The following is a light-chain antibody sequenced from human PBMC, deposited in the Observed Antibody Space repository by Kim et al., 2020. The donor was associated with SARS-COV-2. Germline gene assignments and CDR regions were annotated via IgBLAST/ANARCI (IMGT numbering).Light chain of an antibody. V-gene: IGLV1-44*01. CDR1: SSNIGENP. J-gene: IGLJ3*02. CDR2: DSD. Sequence: QSVLTQPPSASGTPGQSVSISCSGTSSNIGENPVNWYQQLPGMAPRLLIEDSDQGPSKIPDRFSAFKSGSSASLAISGLQSEDEADYYCAAWDDTLNAVLFGRGTKLTFL. CDR3: AAWDDTLNAVL.